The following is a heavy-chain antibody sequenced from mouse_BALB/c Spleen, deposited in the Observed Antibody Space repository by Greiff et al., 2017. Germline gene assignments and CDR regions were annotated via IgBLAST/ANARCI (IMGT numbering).Heavy chain of an antibody. CDR3: TRSYRYDDYLDY. D-gene: IGHD2-14*01. CDR1: GYTFTSYY. Sequence: QVQLQQPGAELVKPGASVKLSCKASGYTFTSYYMYWVKQRPGQGLEWIGGINPSNGGTNFNEKFKSKATLTVDKSSSTAYMQLSSLTSEDSAVYYCTRSYRYDDYLDYWGQGTTLTVSS. V-gene: IGHV1S81*02. J-gene: IGHJ2*01. CDR2: INPSNGGT.